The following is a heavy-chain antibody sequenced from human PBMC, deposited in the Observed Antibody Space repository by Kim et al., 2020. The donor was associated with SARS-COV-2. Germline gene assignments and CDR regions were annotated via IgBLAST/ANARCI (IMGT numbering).Heavy chain of an antibody. CDR1: GGSISSSSYY. J-gene: IGHJ4*02. D-gene: IGHD3-22*01. Sequence: SETLSLTCTVSGGSISSSSYYWGWIRQPPGKGLEWIGSIYYSGSTYYNPSLKSRVTISVDTSKNQFSLKLSSVTAADTAVYYCAGRQPYYYDSSGYYYAKVWGQGTLVTVSS. CDR2: IYYSGST. V-gene: IGHV4-39*01. CDR3: AGRQPYYYDSSGYYYAKV.